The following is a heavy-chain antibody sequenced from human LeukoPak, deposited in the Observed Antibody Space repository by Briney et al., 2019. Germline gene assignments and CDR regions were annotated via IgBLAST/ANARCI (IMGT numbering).Heavy chain of an antibody. CDR3: GRDALVGYFSYYYMDV. CDR2: ISNSGST. J-gene: IGHJ6*03. V-gene: IGHV4-59*11. D-gene: IGHD2-15*01. CDR1: GGSLSRHY. Sequence: SETLSLTCTVSGGSLSRHYWTWVRQSPGKGLDWIGGISNSGSTNHNPSIKSRVTISIDTSKNQFSLKLSSVTAADTAVYYCGRDALVGYFSYYYMDVWGKGTTVTVSS.